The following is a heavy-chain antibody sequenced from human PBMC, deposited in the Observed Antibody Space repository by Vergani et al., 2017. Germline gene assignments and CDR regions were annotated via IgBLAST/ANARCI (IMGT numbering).Heavy chain of an antibody. D-gene: IGHD2-21*02. J-gene: IGHJ6*02. CDR3: ARDPRVYGGDPEDYYYGMDV. V-gene: IGHV1-69*08. CDR2: IIPVLGKT. Sequence: QVQLVQSGAEVKKPGSSVKVSCKASGATFRSNTISWVRQVPGQGLEWMGRIIPVLGKTKYAQDFQGRLTITADTSTSTAYMELTSLSSQDTAVYYCARDPRVYGGDPEDYYYGMDVWGQGTTVTVSS. CDR1: GATFRSNT.